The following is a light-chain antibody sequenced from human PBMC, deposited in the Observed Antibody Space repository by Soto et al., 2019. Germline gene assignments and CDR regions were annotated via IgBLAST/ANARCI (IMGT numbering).Light chain of an antibody. CDR2: DNN. J-gene: IGLJ3*02. CDR3: GTWDNSLSAGV. Sequence: QSVLTQPPSVSAAPGQTVTISCSGSSSNIGSNYVSWYQQLPGTAPKLLICDNNKRPSGIPDRFSGSKSGTSATLGITGLQTGDEADYYCGTWDNSLSAGVFGGGTKVTVL. CDR1: SSNIGSNY. V-gene: IGLV1-51*01.